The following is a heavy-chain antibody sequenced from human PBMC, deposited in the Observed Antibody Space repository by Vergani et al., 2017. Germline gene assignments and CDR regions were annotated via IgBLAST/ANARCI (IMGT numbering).Heavy chain of an antibody. Sequence: QLQLQESGSRLVKPSQTLSLTCAVSGGSISSGGNSWSWIRQSPGTGLEWIVYIYDGGRTYYNPSLESRLTISIDRSQNQFFLELTSVTAADTAVYYCATQYPRRGRFGFMDVWGKGATVTVSS. CDR1: GGSISSGGNS. CDR3: ATQYPRRGRFGFMDV. CDR2: IYDGGRT. V-gene: IGHV4-30-2*06. J-gene: IGHJ6*03. D-gene: IGHD2-2*01.